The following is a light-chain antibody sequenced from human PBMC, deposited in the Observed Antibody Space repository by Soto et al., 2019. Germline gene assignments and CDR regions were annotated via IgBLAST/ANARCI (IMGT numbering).Light chain of an antibody. CDR1: QSVSSN. J-gene: IGKJ5*01. Sequence: EVVMAQSPDTLSVSPGERATLSFRASQSVSSNLAWYQQKLGQAPRLLIYGASTRATGISARISGSGSGTEFTLTISSLQSEDFATYYCQQYYSYLPTFGQGTRLEIK. CDR2: GAS. V-gene: IGKV3-15*01. CDR3: QQYYSYLPT.